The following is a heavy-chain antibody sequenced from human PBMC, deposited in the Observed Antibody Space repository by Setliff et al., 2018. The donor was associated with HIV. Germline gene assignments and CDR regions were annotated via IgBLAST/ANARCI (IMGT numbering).Heavy chain of an antibody. V-gene: IGHV1-69-2*01. CDR2: VDPEDGET. J-gene: IGHJ4*02. CDR3: ATDPHSVDY. CDR1: GYTVTDYY. D-gene: IGHD2-15*01. Sequence: ASVNVSCKASGYTVTDYYMHWVQQAPGEGLEWMGRVDPEDGETIYAEKFQGRVTITADTSTDTAYMELSSLRTEDTAVYYCATDPHSVDYWGQGTLVTVSS.